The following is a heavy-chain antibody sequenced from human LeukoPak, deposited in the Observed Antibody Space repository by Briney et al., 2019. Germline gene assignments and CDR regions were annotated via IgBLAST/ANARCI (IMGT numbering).Heavy chain of an antibody. Sequence: PSETLSLTCTVSGYSISSGYYWGWIRQPPGKGLEWIGSIYHSGSTYYNPSLKSRVTISVDTSKNQFSLKLSSVTAADTAVYYCARTYSGSYYAAFDIWGQGTMVTVSS. CDR1: GYSISSGYY. J-gene: IGHJ3*02. CDR3: ARTYSGSYYAAFDI. V-gene: IGHV4-38-2*02. D-gene: IGHD1-26*01. CDR2: IYHSGST.